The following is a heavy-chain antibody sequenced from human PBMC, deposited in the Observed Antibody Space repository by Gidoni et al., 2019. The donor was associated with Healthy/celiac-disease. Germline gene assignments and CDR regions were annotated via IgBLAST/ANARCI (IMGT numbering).Heavy chain of an antibody. D-gene: IGHD3-22*01. Sequence: QVQLVQSGAEVKKPGASVKVSCKASGYTFTSFGISWVRQAPGQGLEWMGWISAYNGNTNYAQKLQGRVTMTTDTSTRTAYMELRRLRSDDTAVYYCGRDHSYYDSTGHDAFDIWGQGTMVTVSS. CDR2: ISAYNGNT. V-gene: IGHV1-18*01. CDR1: GYTFTSFG. J-gene: IGHJ3*02. CDR3: GRDHSYYDSTGHDAFDI.